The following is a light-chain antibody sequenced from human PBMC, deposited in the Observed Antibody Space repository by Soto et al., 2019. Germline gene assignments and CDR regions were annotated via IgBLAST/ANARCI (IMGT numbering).Light chain of an antibody. CDR2: AAS. CDR3: QQSYRTPQT. J-gene: IGKJ1*01. Sequence: DIQMTQSPSSLSASVGDRVTITCRASQSISSYLNWYQQKPGKAPKLLIYAASSLQSGVPSRFSGSGSGTDFTLTISSLQPEDFATYYCQQSYRTPQTFGQGTKLDIK. V-gene: IGKV1-39*01. CDR1: QSISSY.